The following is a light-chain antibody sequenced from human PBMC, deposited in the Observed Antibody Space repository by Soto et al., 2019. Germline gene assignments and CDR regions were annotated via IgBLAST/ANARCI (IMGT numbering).Light chain of an antibody. CDR2: EVS. J-gene: IGLJ1*01. CDR3: SSYTTNSTPYV. Sequence: QSALTQPASVSGSPGQSITISCTGTSSDVGGYSFVSWYQQHPGKAPKLIIYEVSNRPSGVSNRFSGSKSGNTASLTISGLQAEDEADYYCSSYTTNSTPYVFGTGTKLTVL. CDR1: SSDVGGYSF. V-gene: IGLV2-14*01.